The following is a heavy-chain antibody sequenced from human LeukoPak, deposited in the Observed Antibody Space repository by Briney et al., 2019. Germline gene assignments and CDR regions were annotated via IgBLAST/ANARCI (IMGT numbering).Heavy chain of an antibody. Sequence: GGSLRLSCAAPGFTFSSYSMNWVRQAPGKGLEWVSYISSSSSSKKYADSVKGRFTISRDNAKNSLYLQMNSLRAEDTALYYCAKTSSRAVAGTDAFDIWGQGTMVTVSS. CDR3: AKTSSRAVAGTDAFDI. CDR2: ISSSSSSK. V-gene: IGHV3-48*04. CDR1: GFTFSSYS. D-gene: IGHD6-19*01. J-gene: IGHJ3*02.